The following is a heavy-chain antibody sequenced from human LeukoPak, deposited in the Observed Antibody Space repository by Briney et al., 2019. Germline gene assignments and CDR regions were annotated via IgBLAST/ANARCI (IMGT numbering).Heavy chain of an antibody. CDR2: IIPIFGTA. Sequence: GASVKVSCKASAGTFSSYAISWVRQAPGQGLEWMGGIIPIFGTANYAQKFQGRVTITADKSTSTAYMELSSLRSEDTAVYYCARDSRLYGDYAKPFLEPDYWGQGTLVTVSS. J-gene: IGHJ4*02. V-gene: IGHV1-69*06. CDR3: ARDSRLYGDYAKPFLEPDY. CDR1: AGTFSSYA. D-gene: IGHD4-17*01.